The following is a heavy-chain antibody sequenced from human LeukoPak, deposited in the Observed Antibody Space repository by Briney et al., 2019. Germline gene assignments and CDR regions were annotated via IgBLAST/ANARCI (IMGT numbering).Heavy chain of an antibody. CDR1: GFSFGTYS. J-gene: IGHJ5*02. V-gene: IGHV3-23*01. Sequence: GGSLRLSCAGSGFSFGTYSMNWVRQAPGKGLEWVSSISGSGDNTYYADSVKGRFAVSRDNSKNTLYLHLNSLRAEDTALYYCAKEIRDTSGYYGWLDPWGQGTLVTVSS. CDR2: ISGSGDNT. D-gene: IGHD3-3*01. CDR3: AKEIRDTSGYYGWLDP.